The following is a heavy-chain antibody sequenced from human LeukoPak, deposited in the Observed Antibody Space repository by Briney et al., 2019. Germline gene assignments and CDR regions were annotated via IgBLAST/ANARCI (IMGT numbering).Heavy chain of an antibody. CDR1: GFTFSSYA. CDR3: ARVYSGSPHFDY. D-gene: IGHD1-26*01. J-gene: IGHJ4*02. V-gene: IGHV3-30-3*01. Sequence: GRSLRLSCAASGFTFSSYAMHWVRQAPGKGLEWVTVISYDGSNEYYADSVKGRFTISRDNSKNTLYLQMNNLRAEDTAVYYCARVYSGSPHFDYWGQGTLVTVSS. CDR2: ISYDGSNE.